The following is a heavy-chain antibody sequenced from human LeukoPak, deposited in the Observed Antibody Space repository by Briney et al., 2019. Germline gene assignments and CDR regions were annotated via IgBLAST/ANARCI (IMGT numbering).Heavy chain of an antibody. J-gene: IGHJ6*04. CDR2: INPGGAT. CDR1: GGSLSGSF. Sequence: SETLSLTCAVSGGSLSGSFWSWIRQPPQKGLEWIGEINPGGATSYTPSLKSRLTISLDTSRSQFSLDLRSVTAADTGVYYCARGKPSYDLYKVGMDVWGGGTTVTVSS. CDR3: ARGKPSYDLYKVGMDV. D-gene: IGHD1-26*01. V-gene: IGHV4-34*01.